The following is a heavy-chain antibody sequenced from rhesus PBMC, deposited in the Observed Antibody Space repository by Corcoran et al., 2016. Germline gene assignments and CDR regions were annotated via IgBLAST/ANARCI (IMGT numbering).Heavy chain of an antibody. CDR1: GGSISSNY. CDR3: ARESGSYYYYWYFDL. J-gene: IGHJ2*01. CDR2: IYGSGSST. V-gene: IGHV4-169*02. D-gene: IGHD3-16*01. Sequence: QLQLQESGPGLVKPSETLSVTCAVSGGSISSNYWSWIRQPPGKGLEWIGRIYGSGSSTNYNPSLKSRVTLSGDTSKNQLSLKLSSVTAADTAVYYCARESGSYYYYWYFDLWGPGTPITISS.